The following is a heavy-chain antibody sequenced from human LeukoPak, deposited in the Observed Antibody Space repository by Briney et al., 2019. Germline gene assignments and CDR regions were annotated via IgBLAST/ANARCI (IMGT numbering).Heavy chain of an antibody. Sequence: GGSLRLSCAASGFTFSSYAVTWVRQAPGKGLEWVSTIRGSGGSTYYTDSVKGRFTISRDNSQNTLYLQMNSLRAGDTAMYFCAKASTMTTVAPFDYWGQGTLVTVSS. D-gene: IGHD4-23*01. V-gene: IGHV3-23*01. CDR2: IRGSGGST. CDR1: GFTFSSYA. J-gene: IGHJ4*02. CDR3: AKASTMTTVAPFDY.